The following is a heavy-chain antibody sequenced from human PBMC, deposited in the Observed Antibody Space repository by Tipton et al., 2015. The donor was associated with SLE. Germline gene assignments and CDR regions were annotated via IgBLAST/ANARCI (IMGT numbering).Heavy chain of an antibody. J-gene: IGHJ4*02. CDR3: ARDWGGYCSSTSCLGGFDY. D-gene: IGHD2-2*03. Sequence: LRLSCTVSGGSLSSYYWSRIRQPAGKGLEWIGRIYTSGSTNYNPSLKSRVTMSVDTSKNQFSLKLSSVTAADTAVYYCARDWGGYCSSTSCLGGFDYWGQGTLVTVSS. V-gene: IGHV4-4*07. CDR2: IYTSGST. CDR1: GGSLSSYY.